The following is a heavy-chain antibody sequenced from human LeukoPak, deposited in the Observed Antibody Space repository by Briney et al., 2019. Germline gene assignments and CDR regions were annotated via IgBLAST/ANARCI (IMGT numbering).Heavy chain of an antibody. V-gene: IGHV4-59*08. D-gene: IGHD3-9*01. Sequence: PSETLSLTCTVSGGSISSYYWSWIRQPPGKGLEWIGYIYYSGSTNYNPSLKSRVTISVDTSKNQFSLKLSSVTAADTAVYYCARPNYDILTGSYNWFDPWGQGTLVTVS. J-gene: IGHJ5*02. CDR2: IYYSGST. CDR3: ARPNYDILTGSYNWFDP. CDR1: GGSISSYY.